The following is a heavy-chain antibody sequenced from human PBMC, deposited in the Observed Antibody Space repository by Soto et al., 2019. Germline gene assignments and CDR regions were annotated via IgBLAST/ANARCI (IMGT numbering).Heavy chain of an antibody. V-gene: IGHV3-66*01. Sequence: VQLVESGGGLVQPGGSLRLSCAASGFIVSTSYMSWVRQAPGKGLEWVSIIHNDGSTYYADSVRGRFTVSRDDSKNTLYLEILSLRAEDTAVYYCARDSYTRYWGQGTLVTVSA. J-gene: IGHJ4*02. D-gene: IGHD4-4*01. CDR2: IHNDGST. CDR1: GFIVSTSY. CDR3: ARDSYTRY.